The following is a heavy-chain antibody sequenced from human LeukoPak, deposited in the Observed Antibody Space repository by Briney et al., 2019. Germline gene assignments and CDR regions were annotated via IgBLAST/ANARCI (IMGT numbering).Heavy chain of an antibody. J-gene: IGHJ5*02. CDR2: ISAYNGNT. D-gene: IGHD2-21*02. CDR1: GYTFTSYG. Sequence: ASVKVSCKASGYTFTSYGISWVRQAPGQGLEWVGWISAYNGNTNYAQKLQGRVTMTTDTSTSTAYMELRSLRSDDTAVYYCARRVTTFNWFDPWGQGTLVTVSS. CDR3: ARRVTTFNWFDP. V-gene: IGHV1-18*01.